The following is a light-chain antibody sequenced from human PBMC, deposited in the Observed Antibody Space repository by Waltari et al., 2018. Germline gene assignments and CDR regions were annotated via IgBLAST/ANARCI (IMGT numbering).Light chain of an antibody. Sequence: ELVMTQSPATLSVSPGERATLSCRASQSVSSNLAWYQQRPGQAPRLLIYGASTRATGIPARFTGSGSGTEFTLTISSLQSEDFALYYCQQYNKWPTFGQGTKVEIK. CDR1: QSVSSN. J-gene: IGKJ1*01. CDR2: GAS. V-gene: IGKV3-15*01. CDR3: QQYNKWPT.